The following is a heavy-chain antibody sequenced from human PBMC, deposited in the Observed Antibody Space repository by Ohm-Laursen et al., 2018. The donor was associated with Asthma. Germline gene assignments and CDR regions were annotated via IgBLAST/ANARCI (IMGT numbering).Heavy chain of an antibody. CDR1: GGSSSTYY. CDR3: ARYDGSSNNWFDP. D-gene: IGHD3-10*01. V-gene: IGHV4-59*01. J-gene: IGHJ5*02. CDR2: IHNSGST. Sequence: GTLSLTCIVSGGSSSTYYWNWIRQPPGKGLEWIGNIHNSGSTNHNPSLKSRVTISVDTSKSHFSLNLSSVTSADTAVYYCARYDGSSNNWFDPWGQGILVTVSS.